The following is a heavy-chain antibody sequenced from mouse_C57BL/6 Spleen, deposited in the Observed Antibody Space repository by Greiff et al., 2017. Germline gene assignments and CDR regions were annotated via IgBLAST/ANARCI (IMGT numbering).Heavy chain of an antibody. Sequence: EVKLVESGGGLVKPGGSLKLSCAASGFTFSSYAMSWVRQTPEKRLEWVATISDGGSYTYYPDNVKGRFTISRDNAKNNLYLQMSHLKSEDTAMYYCARDLSNYYFDYWGQGTTLTVSS. J-gene: IGHJ2*01. D-gene: IGHD2-5*01. CDR2: ISDGGSYT. CDR1: GFTFSSYA. V-gene: IGHV5-4*01. CDR3: ARDLSNYYFDY.